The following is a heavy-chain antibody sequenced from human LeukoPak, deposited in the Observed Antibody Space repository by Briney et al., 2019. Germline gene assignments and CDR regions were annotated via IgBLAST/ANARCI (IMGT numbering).Heavy chain of an antibody. J-gene: IGHJ3*02. D-gene: IGHD4-17*01. Sequence: IQPGGSLRLSCAASGFTVSSNYMSRVRQAPGKGLEWVSVIYGGGSTYYADSVKGRFTISRDNSKNTLYLQMNSLRAEDTAVYYCASDYGDYVGAFDIWGQGTMVTVSS. CDR1: GFTVSSNY. CDR2: IYGGGST. CDR3: ASDYGDYVGAFDI. V-gene: IGHV3-53*01.